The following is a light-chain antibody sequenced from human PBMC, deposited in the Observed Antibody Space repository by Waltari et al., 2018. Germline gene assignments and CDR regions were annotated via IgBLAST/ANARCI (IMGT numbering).Light chain of an antibody. Sequence: DVLVTQSPLSLPVTPGEPASISCRPSQSLLHSKGYNYLDWYLLKPGQSPQLLIYLGSNRASGVPDRFSGSGSGTDFTLKISRVEAEDVGVYYCMQALEIPWTFGQGTKVEIK. J-gene: IGKJ1*01. CDR3: MQALEIPWT. CDR1: QSLLHSKGYNY. CDR2: LGS. V-gene: IGKV2-28*01.